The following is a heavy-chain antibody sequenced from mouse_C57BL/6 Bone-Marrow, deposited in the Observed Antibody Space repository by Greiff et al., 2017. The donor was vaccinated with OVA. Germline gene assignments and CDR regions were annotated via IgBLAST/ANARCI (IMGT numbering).Heavy chain of an antibody. V-gene: IGHV1-78*01. CDR2: IYPRAGST. J-gene: IGHJ4*01. CDR1: GYTFTDHT. Sequence: QVQLQQSDAELVKPGASVKISCKVSGYTFTDHTIHWMKQRPDQGLEWLGYIYPRAGSTKYNAKFKGKAALTADKSSSTAYMQLNSLTSEDSAVYFCARFLYDGAMDYWGQGTSVTVSS. CDR3: ARFLYDGAMDY. D-gene: IGHD2-3*01.